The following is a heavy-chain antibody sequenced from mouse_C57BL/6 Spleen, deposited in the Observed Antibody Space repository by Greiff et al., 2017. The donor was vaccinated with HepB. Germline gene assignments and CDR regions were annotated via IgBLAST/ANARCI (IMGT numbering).Heavy chain of an antibody. Sequence: QVQLQQSGAELVRPGASVTLSCKASGYTFTDYEMHWVKQTPVHGLEWIGAIDPETGGTAYNQKFKGKAILTADKSSSTAYMELRSLTSEDSAVYYCARSSATVRYYAMDYWGQGTSVTVSS. CDR3: ARSSATVRYYAMDY. D-gene: IGHD1-1*01. V-gene: IGHV1-15*01. CDR2: IDPETGGT. J-gene: IGHJ4*01. CDR1: GYTFTDYE.